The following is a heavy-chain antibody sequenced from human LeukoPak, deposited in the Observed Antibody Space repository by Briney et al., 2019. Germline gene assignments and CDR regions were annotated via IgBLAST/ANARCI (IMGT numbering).Heavy chain of an antibody. CDR1: GFTFSTYP. Sequence: GGSLGLSCAASGFTFSTYPMIWVRQAPGKGLEWVSLISGSGRNTYYADSVKGRFTISRDNSKNTLYLQMNSLRAQDTAVYYWAKDYERLMGVHGWGDWFDPWGQGTLVTVSS. J-gene: IGHJ5*02. CDR3: AKDYERLMGVHGWGDWFDP. D-gene: IGHD3-10*01. V-gene: IGHV3-23*01. CDR2: ISGSGRNT.